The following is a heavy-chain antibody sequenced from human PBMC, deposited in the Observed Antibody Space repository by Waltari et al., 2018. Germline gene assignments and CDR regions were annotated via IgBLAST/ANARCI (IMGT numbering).Heavy chain of an antibody. CDR3: TRLYDSSGYYYAPFDY. Sequence: EVQLVESGGGLVQPGGSLKLSCAASGFTFSGSAMHWVRQASGKGLGWVGRIRSKANSYATAYAASVKGRFTISRDDSKNTAYLQMNSLKTEDTAVYYCTRLYDSSGYYYAPFDYWGQGTLVTVSS. V-gene: IGHV3-73*01. CDR1: GFTFSGSA. CDR2: IRSKANSYAT. D-gene: IGHD3-22*01. J-gene: IGHJ4*02.